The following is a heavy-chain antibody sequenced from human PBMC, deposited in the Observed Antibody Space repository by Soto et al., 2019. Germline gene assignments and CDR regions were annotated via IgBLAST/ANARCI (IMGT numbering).Heavy chain of an antibody. D-gene: IGHD3-3*01. Sequence: ETLSLTCTVTGGTISGYYWTWIRQSAGGGLEWIGRIYSSGSTNYNPSLKSRVTISLDTSMNHFSLRLSSVTAADTAVYYCARGQRFSDWFDPWGQGTLVTVS. J-gene: IGHJ5*02. CDR1: GGTISGYY. V-gene: IGHV4-4*07. CDR3: ARGQRFSDWFDP. CDR2: IYSSGST.